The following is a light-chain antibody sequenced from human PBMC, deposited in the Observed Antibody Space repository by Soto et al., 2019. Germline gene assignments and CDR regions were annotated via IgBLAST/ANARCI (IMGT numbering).Light chain of an antibody. CDR1: QNVSSNY. J-gene: IGKJ2*01. Sequence: EIVLTQSPGTLSLSPGERATLSCRASQNVSSNYLAWYQQRPGQAPRLLMYGAFIRATGIPDRISRSGSGTDFTVTISRLEPEDFAVYYCQYYGGYYGSSPRYTFGQGTKLDIK. CDR3: QYYGGYYGSSPRYT. CDR2: GAF. V-gene: IGKV3-20*01.